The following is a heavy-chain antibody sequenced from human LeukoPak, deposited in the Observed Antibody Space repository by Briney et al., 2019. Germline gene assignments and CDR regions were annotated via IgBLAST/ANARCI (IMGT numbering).Heavy chain of an antibody. J-gene: IGHJ4*02. V-gene: IGHV1-2*02. CDR3: ASYFLGYCSGGSCAFDY. Sequence: ASVKVSCKASGYTFTGYYIHWVRQAPGQGLEWMGWINPNSGGTNYAQKFQGRVTMTRDTSISTAYMELSRLRSEDTAVYYCASYFLGYCSGGSCAFDYWGQGTLVTVSS. CDR2: INPNSGGT. D-gene: IGHD2-15*01. CDR1: GYTFTGYY.